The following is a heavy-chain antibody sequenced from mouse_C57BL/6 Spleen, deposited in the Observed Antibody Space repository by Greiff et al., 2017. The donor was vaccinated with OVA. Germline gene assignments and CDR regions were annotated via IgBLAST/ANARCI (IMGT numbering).Heavy chain of an antibody. CDR3: VRSPSHFDV. CDR2: IRSKSNNYAT. Sequence: VQLKESGGGLVQPKGSLKLSCAASGFSFNTYAMNWVRQAPGKGLEWVARIRSKSNNYATYYADSVKDRFTISRDDSESMLYLQMNNLKTEDTAMYYCVRSPSHFDVWGTGTTVTVSS. V-gene: IGHV10-1*01. CDR1: GFSFNTYA. D-gene: IGHD6-1*01. J-gene: IGHJ1*03.